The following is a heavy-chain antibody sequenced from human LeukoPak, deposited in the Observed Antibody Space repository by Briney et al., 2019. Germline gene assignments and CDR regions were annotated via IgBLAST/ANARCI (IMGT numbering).Heavy chain of an antibody. CDR1: GFTFSTYT. V-gene: IGHV3-21*04. J-gene: IGHJ4*02. D-gene: IGHD1-26*01. Sequence: GGSLRLSCAASGFTFSTYTMNWVRQAPGKGLEWVSSISSSSTYIYYADSVKGRFTISRDNSKNTLFLQMNSLRADDTALYYCAKDPSWSHYFGYWGQGTLVTVSS. CDR3: AKDPSWSHYFGY. CDR2: ISSSSTYI.